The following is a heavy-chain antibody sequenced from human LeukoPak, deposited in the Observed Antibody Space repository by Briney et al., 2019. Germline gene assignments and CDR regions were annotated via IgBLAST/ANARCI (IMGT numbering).Heavy chain of an antibody. D-gene: IGHD5-18*01. V-gene: IGHV3-30*04. CDR1: GSTFSNYA. Sequence: PGGSLRLSCATSGSTFSNYAIHWVRQAPGKGLEWVAVISYDGSNKYYADSVKGRFTISRDNSKNTLYLQMNSLRAEDTAVYYCARGSGYRYGFTGRERTKSRLDYWGQGTLVTVSS. J-gene: IGHJ4*02. CDR3: ARGSGYRYGFTGRERTKSRLDY. CDR2: ISYDGSNK.